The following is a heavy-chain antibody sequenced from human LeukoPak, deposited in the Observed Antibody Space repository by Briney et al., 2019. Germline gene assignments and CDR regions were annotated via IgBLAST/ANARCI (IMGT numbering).Heavy chain of an antibody. CDR3: ARDPGGSGPAS. CDR2: IYTSGST. Sequence: SQTLSLTCTVSGGSISSLNYHWTWIRQPAGKGLELIGRIYTSGSTNYSPSFKSRVTISIDTSKNQFSLKLSFVTAADTAVYYCARDPGGSGPASWGPGTLVTVSS. CDR1: GGSISSLNYH. J-gene: IGHJ5*02. D-gene: IGHD6-19*01. V-gene: IGHV4-61*02.